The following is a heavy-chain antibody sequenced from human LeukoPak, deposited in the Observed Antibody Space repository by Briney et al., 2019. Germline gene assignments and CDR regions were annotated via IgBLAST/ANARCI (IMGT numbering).Heavy chain of an antibody. CDR1: GFTFSNYG. Sequence: GGSLRLSCAASGFTFSNYGMHWVRQAPGKGLEWVALIWYDGSNKYYADSVKGRLTISRDNSKNTLYLQMNSLRAEDTAVYYCASQYSSSSEFSFDYWGQGTLVTVSS. D-gene: IGHD6-6*01. V-gene: IGHV3-33*01. J-gene: IGHJ4*02. CDR2: IWYDGSNK. CDR3: ASQYSSSSEFSFDY.